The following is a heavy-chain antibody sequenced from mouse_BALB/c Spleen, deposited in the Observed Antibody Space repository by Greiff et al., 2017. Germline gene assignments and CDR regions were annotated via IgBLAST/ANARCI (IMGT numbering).Heavy chain of an antibody. J-gene: IGHJ3*01. CDR1: GFSLTSYG. V-gene: IGHV2-9*02. Sequence: QVQLKQSGPGLVQPSQSLSITCTVSGFSLTSYGVHWVRQPPGKGLEWLGVIWAGGSTNYNSALMSRLSISKDNSKSQVFLKMNSLQTDDTAMYYCARDETTMITPFAYWGQGTLVTVSA. CDR2: IWAGGST. CDR3: ARDETTMITPFAY. D-gene: IGHD2-4*01.